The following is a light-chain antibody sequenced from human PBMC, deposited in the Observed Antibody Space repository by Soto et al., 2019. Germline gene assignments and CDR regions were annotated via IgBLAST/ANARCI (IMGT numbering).Light chain of an antibody. CDR2: DVS. J-gene: IGLJ1*01. CDR1: SSDVGGYNY. CDR3: SSYGV. Sequence: QSALTQPACGSGSPGQSITISWPGTSSDVGGYNYVSWYQQHPGKAPKLMIYDVSNRPSGVSNRFSGSKSGNTASLTISGLQAEDGADYYCSSYGVFGTGTKVTGL. V-gene: IGLV2-14*01.